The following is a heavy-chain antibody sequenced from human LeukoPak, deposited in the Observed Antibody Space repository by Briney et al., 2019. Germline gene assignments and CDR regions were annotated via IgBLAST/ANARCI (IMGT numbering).Heavy chain of an antibody. J-gene: IGHJ6*03. Sequence: SETLSLTCSVSGGSLIGHYWSWLRQPPGKGLEWLAYINHGGRTKNNLSLKSRVTISVDTSKHQFSLNLSSVTAAETAVYYCARARSDYYDSSAYYHYYYMDVWGKGTTVTVSS. CDR1: GGSLIGHY. D-gene: IGHD3-22*01. V-gene: IGHV4-59*11. CDR2: INHGGRT. CDR3: ARARSDYYDSSAYYHYYYMDV.